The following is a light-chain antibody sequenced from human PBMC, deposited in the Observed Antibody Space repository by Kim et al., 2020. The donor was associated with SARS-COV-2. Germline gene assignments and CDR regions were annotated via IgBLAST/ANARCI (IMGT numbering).Light chain of an antibody. J-gene: IGKJ2*01. V-gene: IGKV2-28*01. Sequence: APTSCRYRPSLLDRHGHHFFDWYLQKPGRSQQHLMYWCSKRASGVPNRFSEWGSGTDFSLKISRGEAEDVCIYYCMQALQTPPYTFGQGTKLK. CDR1: PSLLDRHGHHF. CDR3: MQALQTPPYT. CDR2: WCS.